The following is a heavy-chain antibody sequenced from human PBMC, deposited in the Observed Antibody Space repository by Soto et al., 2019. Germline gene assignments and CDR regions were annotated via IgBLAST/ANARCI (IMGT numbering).Heavy chain of an antibody. V-gene: IGHV1-18*01. CDR2: ISAYNGNT. D-gene: IGHD3-10*01. CDR3: ARDDSSHLARRGVGEYFDY. J-gene: IGHJ4*02. Sequence: QVQLVQSGAEVKKPGASVKVSCKASGYTFTSYGISWVRQAPGQGLEWMGWISAYNGNTNYAQKLQGRVTMTTDTSTSTAYMELRSLRSDDTSVYYCARDDSSHLARRGVGEYFDYWGQGTLVTVSS. CDR1: GYTFTSYG.